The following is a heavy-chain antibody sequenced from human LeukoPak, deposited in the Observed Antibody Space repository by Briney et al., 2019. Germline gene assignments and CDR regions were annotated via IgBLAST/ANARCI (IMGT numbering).Heavy chain of an antibody. Sequence: SETLSLTCTVSGGSISSSSYYWGWIRQPPGKGLEWIGSIYYSGSTYYNPSLKSRVTISVDTSKNQFSLKLSSVTAADTAVYYCARSGYSYGYYYFDYWGQGTLVTVSS. CDR3: ARSGYSYGYYYFDY. CDR2: IYYSGST. D-gene: IGHD5-18*01. CDR1: GGSISSSSYY. V-gene: IGHV4-39*07. J-gene: IGHJ4*02.